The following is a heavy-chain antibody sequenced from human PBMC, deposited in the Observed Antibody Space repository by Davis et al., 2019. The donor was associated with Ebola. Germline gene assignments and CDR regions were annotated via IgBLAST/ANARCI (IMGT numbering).Heavy chain of an antibody. CDR3: ARAAGSSWPDYYYYYYMDV. CDR2: ISAYNGNT. CDR1: GYTFTSYG. V-gene: IGHV1-18*01. J-gene: IGHJ6*03. D-gene: IGHD6-13*01. Sequence: ASVKVSCKASGYTFTSYGISWVRQAPGQGLEWMGWISAYNGNTNYAQKLQGRVTMTTDTSTSTAYMELRSLRSDDTAVYYCARAAGSSWPDYYYYYYMDVWGKGTTVTVSS.